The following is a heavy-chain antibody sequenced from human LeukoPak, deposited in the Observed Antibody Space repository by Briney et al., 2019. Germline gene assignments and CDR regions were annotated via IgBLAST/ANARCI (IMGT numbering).Heavy chain of an antibody. D-gene: IGHD6-19*01. J-gene: IGHJ4*02. CDR1: GGTFSSYA. V-gene: IGHV1-69*13. Sequence: SVKVSCKASGGTFSSYAISWVRQAPGQGLEWMGGIIPIFGTANYAQKFQGRVTITADESTSTAYMELSSLRSGDTAVYYCARLVAGRDQTYYFDYWGQGTLVTVSS. CDR2: IIPIFGTA. CDR3: ARLVAGRDQTYYFDY.